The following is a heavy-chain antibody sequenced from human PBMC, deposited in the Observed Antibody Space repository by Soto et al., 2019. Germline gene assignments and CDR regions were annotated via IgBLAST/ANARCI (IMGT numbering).Heavy chain of an antibody. CDR1: GFTFSSYA. Sequence: PGGSLRLSCAASGFTFSSYAMSWVRQAPGKGLEWVSAISGSGGSTYYADSVKGRFTISRDNSKNTLYLQMNSLRAEDTAVYYCAKVPPSYNWNQTENFDYWGQGTLVTVSS. V-gene: IGHV3-23*01. J-gene: IGHJ4*02. CDR3: AKVPPSYNWNQTENFDY. D-gene: IGHD1-20*01. CDR2: ISGSGGST.